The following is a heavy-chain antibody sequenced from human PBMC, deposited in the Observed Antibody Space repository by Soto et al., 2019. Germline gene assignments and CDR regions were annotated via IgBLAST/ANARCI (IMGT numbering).Heavy chain of an antibody. CDR1: GFTFNTYG. V-gene: IGHV3-30*03. Sequence: GGSLRLSCAASGFTFNTYGMHWVRQAPSKGQEWVAVISYDGNNKDYADSVRGRFTVSRDNSKSTLYLQMNSLRVEDTAEYFCAPLTTVTPMIFYYYGMDVWGQGTTVTVSS. J-gene: IGHJ6*02. CDR2: ISYDGNNK. CDR3: APLTTVTPMIFYYYGMDV. D-gene: IGHD4-17*01.